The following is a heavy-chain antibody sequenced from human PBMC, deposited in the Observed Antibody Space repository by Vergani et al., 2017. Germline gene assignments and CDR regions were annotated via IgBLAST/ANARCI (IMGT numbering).Heavy chain of an antibody. Sequence: QVQLVQSGAEVKKPGASVKVSCKASGYTFTSYDINWVRQATGQGLEWMGWMNPNSGNTGYAQKFQGRVTMTRNTSISTAYMELSSLRSEDTAVYYCAREFRNYYDSSGYYDYWGQGTLVTVSS. V-gene: IGHV1-8*01. CDR1: GYTFTSYD. D-gene: IGHD3-22*01. CDR3: AREFRNYYDSSGYYDY. CDR2: MNPNSGNT. J-gene: IGHJ4*02.